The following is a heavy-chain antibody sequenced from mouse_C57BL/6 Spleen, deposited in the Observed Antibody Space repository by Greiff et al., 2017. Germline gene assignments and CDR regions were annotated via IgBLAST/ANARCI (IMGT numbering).Heavy chain of an antibody. D-gene: IGHD4-1*01. CDR1: GYTFTSYT. V-gene: IGHV1-4*01. J-gene: IGHJ4*01. CDR3: ARRGLTGTTSYYYAMDY. CDR2: INPSSGYT. Sequence: VHLVESGAELARPGASVKMSCKASGYTFTSYTMHWVKQRPGQGLEWIGYINPSSGYTKYNQKFKDKATLTADKSSSTAYMQLSSLTSEDSAVYYCARRGLTGTTSYYYAMDYWGQGTSVTVSS.